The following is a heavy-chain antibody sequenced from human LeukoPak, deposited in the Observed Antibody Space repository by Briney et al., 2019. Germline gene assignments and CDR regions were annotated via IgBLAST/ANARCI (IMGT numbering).Heavy chain of an antibody. J-gene: IGHJ3*02. CDR3: TRGAPQADVFDI. D-gene: IGHD1-26*01. CDR2: FKSKVAGGTT. Sequence: GGSLRLSCAASGFTFSVTWMSWVRQAPGRGLEWVGRFKSKVAGGTTDYAAPVAGGFTISRDDSKNMLYLQMNSLKTEDTGVYYCTRGAPQADVFDIWGQGTMVTVS. CDR1: GFTFSVTW. V-gene: IGHV3-15*01.